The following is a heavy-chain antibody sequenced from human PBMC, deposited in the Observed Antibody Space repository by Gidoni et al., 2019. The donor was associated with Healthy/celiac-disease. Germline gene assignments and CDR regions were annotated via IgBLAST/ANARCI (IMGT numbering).Heavy chain of an antibody. CDR3: ARAMTTVTTGYYYYGMDV. Sequence: QVQLVQSGAEVKKPGSSVKVSCKASGGTFSSYAISWVRQAPGQGLEWMGGIIPIFGTANYAQKFQGRVTITADKSTSTAYMELSSLRSEDTAVYYCARAMTTVTTGYYYYGMDVWGQGTTVTVSS. V-gene: IGHV1-69*06. CDR2: IIPIFGTA. D-gene: IGHD4-4*01. J-gene: IGHJ6*02. CDR1: GGTFSSYA.